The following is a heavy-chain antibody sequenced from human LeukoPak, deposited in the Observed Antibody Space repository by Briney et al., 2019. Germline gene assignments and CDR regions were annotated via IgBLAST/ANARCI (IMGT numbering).Heavy chain of an antibody. J-gene: IGHJ4*02. CDR3: ARERLRYFDWSTNTIDY. D-gene: IGHD3-9*01. V-gene: IGHV1-2*02. CDR1: GYTFTGYY. CDR2: INPNSGGT. Sequence: GASVKVSCKASGYTFTGYYMHWVRQAPGQGLEWMGWINPNSGGTNYAQKFQGRVTMARDTSISTAYMELSRLRSDDTAVYCCARERLRYFDWSTNTIDYWGQGTLVTVSS.